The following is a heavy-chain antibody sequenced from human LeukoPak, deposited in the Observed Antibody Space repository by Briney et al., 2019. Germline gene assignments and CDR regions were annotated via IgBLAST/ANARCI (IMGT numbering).Heavy chain of an antibody. D-gene: IGHD4-17*01. J-gene: IGHJ6*03. CDR1: GFNFADYA. CDR3: AKDHDSGDYLAFYMDV. Sequence: GGSLRLSCASSGFNFADYAMHWVRQSPGKGLGWISLISRDGSSTYYGDAVKGRFTTSRDNSKNYLFLQMDSLRVDDTAFYFCAKDHDSGDYLAFYMDVWGKGTTVTVSS. V-gene: IGHV3-43D*04. CDR2: ISRDGSST.